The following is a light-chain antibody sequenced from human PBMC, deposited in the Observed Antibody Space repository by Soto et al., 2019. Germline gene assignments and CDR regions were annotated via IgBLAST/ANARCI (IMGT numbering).Light chain of an antibody. V-gene: IGKV3-20*01. CDR2: GAS. CDR3: QQYGSSGT. J-gene: IGKJ1*01. Sequence: EILLTQSPAALSVSPGERATLSCRASQSVSSSYLAWYQQKPGQAPRLLIYGASNRATGIPDRFSGSGSGTDFTLTISRLEPEDFAVYYCQQYGSSGTFGQGTKVDI. CDR1: QSVSSSY.